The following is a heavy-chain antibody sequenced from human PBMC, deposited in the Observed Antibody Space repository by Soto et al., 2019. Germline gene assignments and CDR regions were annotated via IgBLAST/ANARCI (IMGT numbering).Heavy chain of an antibody. CDR2: ISAYNGNT. J-gene: IGHJ4*02. V-gene: IGHV1-18*01. D-gene: IGHD3-3*01. CDR1: GYTFTSYG. CDR3: ARVYDFWSGASRRLDRSWYY. Sequence: ASVKVSCKASGYTFTSYGISWVRQAPGQGLEWMGWISAYNGNTNYAQKLQGRVTMTTDTSTSTAYMELRSLRSDDTAVYYCARVYDFWSGASRRLDRSWYYWGQGTLVTVSS.